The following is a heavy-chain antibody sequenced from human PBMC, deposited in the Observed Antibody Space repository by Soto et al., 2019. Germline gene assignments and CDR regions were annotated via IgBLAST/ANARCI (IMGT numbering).Heavy chain of an antibody. Sequence: QGQLVQSGPEVKKPGASVKVSCKASGYTFSRYGISWVRQAPGQGLEWMGWISGYNGDTKYAQKVQGRVTMTIDTSTYTADMELRSLTSDDTAIYYCAKSGQPPYYSYGMDVWGQGTTVTVSS. J-gene: IGHJ6*02. D-gene: IGHD1-26*01. V-gene: IGHV1-18*01. CDR2: ISGYNGDT. CDR3: AKSGQPPYYSYGMDV. CDR1: GYTFSRYG.